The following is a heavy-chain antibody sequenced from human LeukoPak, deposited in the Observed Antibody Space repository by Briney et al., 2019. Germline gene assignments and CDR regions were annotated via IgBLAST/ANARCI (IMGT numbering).Heavy chain of an antibody. D-gene: IGHD5-18*01. CDR1: GFNFDEHA. J-gene: IGHJ6*03. Sequence: PGGSLRLSCAGFGFNFDEHALRWVRQAPGKGLEWVSGISWDGRSIGYAASVKGRFTISRDNARNSLYLQMNSLRPDDTALYYCAKDMDAWIPTGRGMDVWGKGTTVTVSS. CDR3: AKDMDAWIPTGRGMDV. CDR2: ISWDGRSI. V-gene: IGHV3-9*01.